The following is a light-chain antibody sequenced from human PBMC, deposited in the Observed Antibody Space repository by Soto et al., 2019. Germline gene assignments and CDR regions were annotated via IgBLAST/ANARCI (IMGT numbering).Light chain of an antibody. J-gene: IGKJ1*01. V-gene: IGKV1-5*01. CDR3: QQYNTHSGT. Sequence: DIQMTQSPSTLSASLGDRVTITCRASQTVNAWLAWYQHKPGKAPKPLIYDASILESGVPARFSGSGSGTEFILTISSLQPGDVGTYYCQQYNTHSGTFGQGTKVEIK. CDR1: QTVNAW. CDR2: DAS.